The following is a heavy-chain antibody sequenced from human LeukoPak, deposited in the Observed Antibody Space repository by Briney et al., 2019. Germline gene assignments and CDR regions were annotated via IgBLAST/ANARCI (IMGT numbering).Heavy chain of an antibody. D-gene: IGHD3-22*01. CDR1: GYSISSGYY. J-gene: IGHJ4*02. Sequence: SETLSLTCTVSGYSISSGYYWGWIRQPPGKGLEWIGSIYHSGSTYYNPSLKSRVAISVDTSKNQFSLKLSSVTAADTAVYYCARGEDSSGYYYARLTYYFDYWGQGTLVTVSS. V-gene: IGHV4-38-2*02. CDR2: IYHSGST. CDR3: ARGEDSSGYYYARLTYYFDY.